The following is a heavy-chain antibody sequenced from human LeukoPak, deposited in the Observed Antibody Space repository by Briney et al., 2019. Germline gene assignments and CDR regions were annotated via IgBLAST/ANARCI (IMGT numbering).Heavy chain of an antibody. V-gene: IGHV5-51*01. CDR1: GYIFTTYW. J-gene: IGHJ4*02. Sequence: KDGESLKISCKGSGYIFTTYWIGWVRQMPGKGLEWMGIIYPGDSDTRYSPSFQGQVTISADKSISTAYLQWSSLKASDTAMYYCARLPTVTTDLDYWGQGTLVTVSS. D-gene: IGHD4-17*01. CDR2: IYPGDSDT. CDR3: ARLPTVTTDLDY.